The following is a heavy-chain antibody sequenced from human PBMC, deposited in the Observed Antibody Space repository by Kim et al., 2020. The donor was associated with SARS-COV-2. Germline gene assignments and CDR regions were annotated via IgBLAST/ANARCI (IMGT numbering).Heavy chain of an antibody. CDR1: GGSFSGYY. J-gene: IGHJ2*01. V-gene: IGHV4-34*01. CDR3: ASLGDCSSTSCYTEDWYFDL. Sequence: SETLSLTCAVYGGSFSGYYWSWIRQPPGKGLEWIGEINHSGSTNYNPSLKSRVTISVDTSKNQFSLKLSSVTAADTAVYYCASLGDCSSTSCYTEDWYFDLWGRGTLVTVSS. CDR2: INHSGST. D-gene: IGHD2-2*02.